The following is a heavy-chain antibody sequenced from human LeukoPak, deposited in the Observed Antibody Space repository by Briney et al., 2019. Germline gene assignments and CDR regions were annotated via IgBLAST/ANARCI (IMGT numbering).Heavy chain of an antibody. J-gene: IGHJ4*02. CDR3: AAWGLHNY. CDR1: GSAFNYYW. CDR2: INLGGSAK. V-gene: IGHV3-7*01. D-gene: IGHD7-27*01. Sequence: GGSLRLSCSASGSAFNYYWMNWVRQAPGKGPEWVANINLGGSAKLYVDSVKGRCTISRDNAKNSLYLQMNSLRVEDTAVYYCAAWGLHNYWGQGTLVTVSS.